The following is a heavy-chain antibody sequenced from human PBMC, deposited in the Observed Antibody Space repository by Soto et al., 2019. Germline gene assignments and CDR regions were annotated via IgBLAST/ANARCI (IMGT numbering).Heavy chain of an antibody. CDR3: TRDPGYSDGNT. D-gene: IGHD5-18*01. J-gene: IGHJ5*02. CDR1: GYTFTSYA. Sequence: ASVKVSCKASGYTFTSYAMNWVRQAPGQRLEWMGWINAGNGNTKYSQKFQGRVTITRDTSASTAYMELSSLRSEDTAVYDSTRDPGYSDGNTWGQGILVTVSS. V-gene: IGHV1-3*01. CDR2: INAGNGNT.